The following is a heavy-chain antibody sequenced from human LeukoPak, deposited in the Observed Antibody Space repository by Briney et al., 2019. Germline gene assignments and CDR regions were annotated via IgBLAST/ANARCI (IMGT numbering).Heavy chain of an antibody. CDR3: ATGGRSAFYFQH. V-gene: IGHV3-9*01. Sequence: VQPGRSLRLSCAASGFTFDDYAMHCVRQAPGKGLELVSGISWNSGSIGYADSVKGRFTSSRDNAKNSLYLQLNSLRAEDRALYYCATGGRSAFYFQHWGQGTLVTVSS. J-gene: IGHJ1*01. D-gene: IGHD1-26*01. CDR1: GFTFDDYA. CDR2: ISWNSGSI.